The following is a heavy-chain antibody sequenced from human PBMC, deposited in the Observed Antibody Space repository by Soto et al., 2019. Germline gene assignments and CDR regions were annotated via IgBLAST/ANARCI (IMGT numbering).Heavy chain of an antibody. CDR2: INAGNGNT. CDR3: ARGGRLEYQLPNHP. CDR1: GYTFTSYD. V-gene: IGHV1-3*01. J-gene: IGHJ5*02. D-gene: IGHD2-2*01. Sequence: ASVKVSCKASGYTFTSYDMHWVRQAPGQRLEWMGWINAGNGNTKYSQKLQGRVTITRDTSSSTAYMELSSLRSEDTAVYYCARGGRLEYQLPNHPWGQGTLVTVSS.